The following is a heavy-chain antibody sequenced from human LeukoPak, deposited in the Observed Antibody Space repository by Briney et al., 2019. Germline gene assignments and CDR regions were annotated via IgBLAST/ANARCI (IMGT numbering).Heavy chain of an antibody. CDR1: GGSISSSSYY. J-gene: IGHJ4*02. V-gene: IGHV4-39*01. CDR2: IYYSGTT. CDR3: ARRLVTALRYYFDY. Sequence: PSETLSLTCTVSGGSISSSSYYWGWIRQPPGKGLEWIGSIYYSGTTYYNPSLNSRVTISVDTSKNQFSLKLSSVTAADTAVYYCARRLVTALRYYFDYWGQGTLVTVSS. D-gene: IGHD3-9*01.